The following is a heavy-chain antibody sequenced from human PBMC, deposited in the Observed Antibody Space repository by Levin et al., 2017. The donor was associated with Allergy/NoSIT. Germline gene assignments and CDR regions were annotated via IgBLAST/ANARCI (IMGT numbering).Heavy chain of an antibody. V-gene: IGHV4-34*01. J-gene: IGHJ6*04. CDR1: GGSFSGYY. Sequence: SPTLSLTCAVYGGSFSGYYWSWIRQPPGKGLEWIGEINHSGSTNYNPSLKSRVTISVDTSKNQFSLKLSSVTAADTAVYYCARVRIKGTDVWGKGTTVTVSS. CDR3: ARVRIKGTDV. D-gene: IGHD3-10*01. CDR2: INHSGST.